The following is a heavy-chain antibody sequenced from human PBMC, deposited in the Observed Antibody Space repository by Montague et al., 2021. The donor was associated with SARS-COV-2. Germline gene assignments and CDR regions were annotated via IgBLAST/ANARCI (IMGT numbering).Heavy chain of an antibody. CDR2: ISYDGGNK. V-gene: IGHV3-30*04. D-gene: IGHD1-7*01. Sequence: SLRLSCAASGFTFSSYAMRWVRQAPGKGLEWVAVISYDGGNKYYVDSVKGRFTISRDNSKNTLYLQMNSLRAEDTAVYYCATELELSAFDIWGQGTMVTVSS. CDR3: ATELELSAFDI. CDR1: GFTFSSYA. J-gene: IGHJ3*02.